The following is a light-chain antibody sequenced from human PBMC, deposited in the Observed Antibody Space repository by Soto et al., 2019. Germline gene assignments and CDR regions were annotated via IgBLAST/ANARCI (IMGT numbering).Light chain of an antibody. J-gene: IGLJ2*01. CDR2: DVS. V-gene: IGLV2-14*01. Sequence: QSALTQPASVSGSPGQSITISCTGTSSDVGGYNYVSWYQQHPGKAPKLMIYDVSNRPSGVSNRFSGSKSGNTASLTISGHQAEDEADYYCSSYTSSSTLEVFGGGTKLTV. CDR1: SSDVGGYNY. CDR3: SSYTSSSTLEV.